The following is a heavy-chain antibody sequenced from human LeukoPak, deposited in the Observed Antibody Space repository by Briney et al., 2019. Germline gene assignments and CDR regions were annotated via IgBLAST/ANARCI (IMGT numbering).Heavy chain of an antibody. J-gene: IGHJ4*02. CDR3: AKTARRSRYYFDY. CDR2: ISGSGGST. CDR1: GFTFSSYA. D-gene: IGHD2-21*02. V-gene: IGHV3-23*01. Sequence: TGGSLRLSCAASGFTFSSYAVSWVRQAPGKGLEWVSAISGSGGSTYYADSVKGRFTISRDNSKNTLYLQMNSLRAEDTAVYYCAKTARRSRYYFDYWGQGTLVTVSP.